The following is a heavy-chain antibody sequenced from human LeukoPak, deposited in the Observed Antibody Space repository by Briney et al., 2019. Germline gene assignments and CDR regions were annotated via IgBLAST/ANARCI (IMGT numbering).Heavy chain of an antibody. Sequence: ASVRVSCKVYGYTLTELPMHWVRQAPGKGLEWMGGFDPEDGETIYAQRLQGRVTMTDDTSTETAYMELSSLRSDDTAVYYCSTLRESDVWGQGTTVTVSS. D-gene: IGHD2/OR15-2a*01. J-gene: IGHJ6*02. CDR3: STLRESDV. V-gene: IGHV1-24*01. CDR1: GYTLTELP. CDR2: FDPEDGET.